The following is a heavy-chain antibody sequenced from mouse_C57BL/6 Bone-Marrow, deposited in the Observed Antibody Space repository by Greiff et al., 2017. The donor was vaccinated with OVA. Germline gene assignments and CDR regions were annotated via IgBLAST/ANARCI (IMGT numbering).Heavy chain of an antibody. CDR1: GYTFTSYV. Sequence: QVQLQQSGAELARPGASVKLSCKASGYTFTSYVISWVKQRTGQGLEWIGEIYPRSGNTYYNEKFKGKATLTADKSSSTAYMELRSLTSEDSAVYFCARGTGWYFDVWGTGTTVTVSS. CDR3: ARGTGWYFDV. J-gene: IGHJ1*03. V-gene: IGHV1-81*01. D-gene: IGHD4-1*01. CDR2: IYPRSGNT.